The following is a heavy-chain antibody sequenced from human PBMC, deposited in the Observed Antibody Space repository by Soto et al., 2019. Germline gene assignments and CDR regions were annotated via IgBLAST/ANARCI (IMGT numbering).Heavy chain of an antibody. V-gene: IGHV4-38-2*01. CDR3: ARGSSGWFLY. Sequence: PSETLSLTCAVSGYSISSGYYWGWIRQPPGKGLEWIGSIYHSGSTYYNPSLKSRVTISVDTSKNQFSLKLSSVTAADTAVYYCARGSSGWFLYWGQGTLVAVYS. CDR2: IYHSGST. J-gene: IGHJ4*02. D-gene: IGHD6-19*01. CDR1: GYSISSGYY.